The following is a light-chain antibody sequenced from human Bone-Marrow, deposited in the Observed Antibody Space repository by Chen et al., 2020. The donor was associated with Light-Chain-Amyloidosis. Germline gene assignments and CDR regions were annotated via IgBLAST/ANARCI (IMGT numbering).Light chain of an antibody. CDR3: SSYAGSNNYV. CDR2: EVS. J-gene: IGLJ1*01. V-gene: IGLV2-8*01. Sequence: QSALTPPPSASGSPGQSVTTSCTGTSSDVGYYNYVSWYQQHPGKAPKLMIYEVSQRPSGVPDRFSGSKSGNTASLTVSGLQAEDEADYYCSSYAGSNNYVFGTGTKVTVL. CDR1: SSDVGYYNY.